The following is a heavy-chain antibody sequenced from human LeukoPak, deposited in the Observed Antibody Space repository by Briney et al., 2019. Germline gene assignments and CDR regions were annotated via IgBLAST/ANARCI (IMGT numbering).Heavy chain of an antibody. CDR2: ISAYNGNT. V-gene: IGHV1-18*01. D-gene: IGHD2-2*01. CDR1: GYTFTSYG. J-gene: IGHJ3*02. Sequence: ASVKVSCKASGYTFTSYGIGWVRQAPGQGLEWMGWISAYNGNTNYAQKLQGRVTMTTDTSTSTAYMELRSLRSDDTAVYYCARDSGGCSSTSCYRWDDAFDIWGQGTMVTVSS. CDR3: ARDSGGCSSTSCYRWDDAFDI.